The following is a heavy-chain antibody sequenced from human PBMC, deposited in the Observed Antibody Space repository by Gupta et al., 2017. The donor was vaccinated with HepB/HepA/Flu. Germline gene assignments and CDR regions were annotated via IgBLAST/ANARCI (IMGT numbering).Heavy chain of an antibody. D-gene: IGHD1-20*01. CDR2: ISTSSSYI. J-gene: IGHJ3*02. CDR3: AIENNWDAFDI. Sequence: EVQLVESGGGMVRPGVSLRLSCASSGFAFSSYSMNWVRQAPGKGLEWVSSISTSSSYIYYADSVKGRFTFSRDNAKNSLYLQMNSLRAEDTAVYYCAIENNWDAFDIWGQGTMVTVSS. CDR1: GFAFSSYS. V-gene: IGHV3-21*02.